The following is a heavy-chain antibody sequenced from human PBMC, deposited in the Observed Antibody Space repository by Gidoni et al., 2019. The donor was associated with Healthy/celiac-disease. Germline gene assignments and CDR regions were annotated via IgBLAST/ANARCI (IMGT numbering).Heavy chain of an antibody. CDR3: ASAIRSLSSGWSQGDAFDI. CDR2: ISSSSSYI. CDR1: GFTFSSYS. V-gene: IGHV3-21*01. D-gene: IGHD6-19*01. Sequence: EVQLVESGGGLVKPGGSLRLSCAASGFTFSSYSMNWVRQAPGKGLEWVSSISSSSSYIYYADSVKGRFTISRDNAKNSLYLQMNSLRAEDTAVYYCASAIRSLSSGWSQGDAFDIWGQGTMVTVSS. J-gene: IGHJ3*02.